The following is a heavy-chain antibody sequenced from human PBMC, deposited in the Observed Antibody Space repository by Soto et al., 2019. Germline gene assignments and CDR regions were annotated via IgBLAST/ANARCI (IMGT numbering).Heavy chain of an antibody. V-gene: IGHV3-21*01. D-gene: IGHD6-6*01. CDR2: ISSSSSYI. J-gene: IGHJ6*02. Sequence: GSRRLSCAASGFTFSSYSMNWVRQAPGKGLEWVSSISSSSSYIYYADSVKGRFTISRDNAKNSLYLQMNSLRAEDTAVYYCARDIPRQYSPSYGMDVWGQGTTVTVSS. CDR3: ARDIPRQYSPSYGMDV. CDR1: GFTFSSYS.